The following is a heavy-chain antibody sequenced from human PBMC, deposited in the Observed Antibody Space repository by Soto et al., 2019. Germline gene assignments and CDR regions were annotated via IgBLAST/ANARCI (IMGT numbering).Heavy chain of an antibody. CDR2: IWYDGSNK. D-gene: IGHD6-19*01. CDR1: GFTFSSYG. J-gene: IGHJ4*02. CDR3: ARDSSQYSSGWAYDY. V-gene: IGHV3-33*01. Sequence: QVQLVESGGGVVQPGRSLRLSCAASGFTFSSYGMHWVRQAPGKGLEWVAVIWYDGSNKYYADSVKGRFTISRDNSKNTLYLQMNSLRAEDTAVYYCARDSSQYSSGWAYDYWGQGTLVTVSS.